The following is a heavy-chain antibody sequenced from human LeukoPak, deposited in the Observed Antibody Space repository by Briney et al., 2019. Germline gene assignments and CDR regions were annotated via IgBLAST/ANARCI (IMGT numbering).Heavy chain of an antibody. CDR3: ARGRQMSINWYFDL. D-gene: IGHD3-10*01. J-gene: IGHJ2*01. CDR2: MNPKSGST. CDR1: GYTFTAHD. V-gene: IGHV1-8*03. Sequence: ASVKVSCKTSGYTFTAHDIFWVRQAAGQGLEWMGWMNPKSGSTAYAQKVQGRVTFTRNTSITTAYFDLTNLRYEDTAMYYCARGRQMSINWYFDLWGRVTQVTVAS.